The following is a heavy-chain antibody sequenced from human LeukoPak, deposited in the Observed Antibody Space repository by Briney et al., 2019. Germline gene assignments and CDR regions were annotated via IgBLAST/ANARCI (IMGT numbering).Heavy chain of an antibody. J-gene: IGHJ4*02. D-gene: IGHD1-26*01. CDR2: ISAYNGNT. CDR3: ARVVGATTPPFDY. Sequence: GASVKVSCKASGYTFTSYGISWVRQAPGQGLEWMGWISAYNGNTNYAQKLQGRVTMTTDTSTSTAYIELRSLRSDDTAVYYCARVVGATTPPFDYWGQGTLVTVSS. V-gene: IGHV1-18*01. CDR1: GYTFTSYG.